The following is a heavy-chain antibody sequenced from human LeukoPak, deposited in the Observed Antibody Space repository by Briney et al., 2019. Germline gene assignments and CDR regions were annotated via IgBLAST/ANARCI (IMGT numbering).Heavy chain of an antibody. D-gene: IGHD6-13*01. CDR2: ISAYNGNT. V-gene: IGHV1-18*01. CDR3: ARTTAALGVFVDY. CDR1: GYTYTSYG. Sequence: ASVKLSCKASGYTYTSYGISWVRQAPGQGLEWMGWISAYNGNTNYAQTLQGRVTMTTDTSTSTAYMELRSLRSDDTAVYYCARTTAALGVFVDYWGQGTLVTVSS. J-gene: IGHJ4*02.